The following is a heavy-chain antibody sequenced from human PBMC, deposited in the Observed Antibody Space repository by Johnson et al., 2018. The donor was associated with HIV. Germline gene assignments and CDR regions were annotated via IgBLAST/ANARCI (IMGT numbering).Heavy chain of an antibody. D-gene: IGHD5-24*01. V-gene: IGHV3-30*02. CDR3: VVDGYKGSFNAFDI. CDR2: LRYDGTNE. CDR1: GFTFSNYG. J-gene: IGHJ3*02. Sequence: QVQLVESGGGLVQPGGSLRLSCAASGFTFSNYGMHWVRQAPGKGLEWVAFLRYDGTNEYYADSVKGRFTISRDNSKNTLYLQMNSLRAEDTAVYYCVVDGYKGSFNAFDIWGQGTMVTVSS.